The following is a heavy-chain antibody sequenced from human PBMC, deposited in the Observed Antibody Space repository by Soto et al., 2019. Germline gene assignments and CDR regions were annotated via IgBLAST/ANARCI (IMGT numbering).Heavy chain of an antibody. Sequence: GASVKVSCKASGYSFTNYAMHWVRQAPGQRLEWMGWINAGNGNTKYSQKFQGRVTITRDTSATTAYMELSSLRSEDTAVYYCARTLYDLWTGSVYNWFDPWGQGTLVTVSS. CDR1: GYSFTNYA. CDR2: INAGNGNT. J-gene: IGHJ5*02. CDR3: ARTLYDLWTGSVYNWFDP. D-gene: IGHD3-3*01. V-gene: IGHV1-3*01.